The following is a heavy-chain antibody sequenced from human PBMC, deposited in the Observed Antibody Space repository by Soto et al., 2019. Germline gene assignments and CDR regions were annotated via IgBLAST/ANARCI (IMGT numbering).Heavy chain of an antibody. CDR3: AKASQLGRYFDY. CDR2: ISGSGGST. CDR1: GFTFSSYA. Sequence: GGSLRLSCAASGFTFSSYAMSWVRQAPGKGLEWVSAISGSGGSTYYADSVKGRFTISRDNSKNTLYLQMNSLRAEDTAEYYCAKASQLGRYFDYWGQGTLVTVSS. J-gene: IGHJ4*02. V-gene: IGHV3-23*01. D-gene: IGHD1-1*01.